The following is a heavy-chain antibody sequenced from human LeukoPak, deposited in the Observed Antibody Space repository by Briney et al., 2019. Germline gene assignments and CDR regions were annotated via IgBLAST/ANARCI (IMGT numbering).Heavy chain of an antibody. V-gene: IGHV3-30*02. CDR2: IRYDGSNK. Sequence: GGSLRLSCAASGFTFSSYGMHWVRQAPGKGLEWVAFIRYDGSNKYYADSVKGRFTISRDNSKNTLYLQMNSLRAEDTAVYYCARTRRITMVRGVTHYFDYWGQGTLVTVSS. D-gene: IGHD3-10*01. CDR3: ARTRRITMVRGVTHYFDY. CDR1: GFTFSSYG. J-gene: IGHJ4*02.